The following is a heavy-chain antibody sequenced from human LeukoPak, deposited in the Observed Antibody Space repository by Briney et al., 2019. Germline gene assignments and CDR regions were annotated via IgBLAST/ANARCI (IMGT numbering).Heavy chain of an antibody. D-gene: IGHD3-10*02. CDR1: GFMFSTYG. CDR2: IWNDGSNK. J-gene: IGHJ6*04. V-gene: IGHV3-33*01. CDR3: AGPVRGIIDYGMEV. Sequence: TGGSLRLSCAASGFMFSTYGMHWVRQAPGKGLEWVAVIWNDGSNKYHADSVKGRFTISRDNSKNTLYLQMNSLRAEDTAVYYCAGPVRGIIDYGMEVWGKGTTVTVSS.